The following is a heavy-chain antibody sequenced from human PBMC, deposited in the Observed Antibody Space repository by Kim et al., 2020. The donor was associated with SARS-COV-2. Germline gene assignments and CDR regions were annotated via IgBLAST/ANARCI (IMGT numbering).Heavy chain of an antibody. J-gene: IGHJ4*02. Sequence: DYAVSVKSRITINPDTSKNQFSLQLNSVTPEDTAVYYCARDLPGVRPYDYWGQGTLVTVSS. D-gene: IGHD3-10*01. V-gene: IGHV6-1*01. CDR3: ARDLPGVRPYDY.